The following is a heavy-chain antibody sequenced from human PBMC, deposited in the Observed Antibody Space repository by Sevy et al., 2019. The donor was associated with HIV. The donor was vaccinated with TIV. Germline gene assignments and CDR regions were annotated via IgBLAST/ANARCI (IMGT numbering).Heavy chain of an antibody. CDR2: IYYSGST. J-gene: IGHJ4*02. CDR3: ARADSSGYYPSHFDY. V-gene: IGHV4-31*03. CDR1: GGSISSGGYY. D-gene: IGHD3-22*01. Sequence: SETLSLTCTVSGGSISSGGYYWSWIRQHPGKGLEWIGYIYYSGSTYYNPSLKSRVTISVDTSKNQFSLKLGSVTAAETAVYYCARADSSGYYPSHFDYWGQGTLVTVSS.